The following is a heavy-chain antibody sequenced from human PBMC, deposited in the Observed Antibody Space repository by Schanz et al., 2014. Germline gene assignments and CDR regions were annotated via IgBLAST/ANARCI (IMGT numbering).Heavy chain of an antibody. CDR1: GYTFTSYG. CDR3: ASHSLGYCSSTSCYGGRYYFDY. Sequence: QVQLVQSGAEVKKPGASVKVSCKASGYTFTSYGISWVRQAPGQGLEGMGWISAYNGNTNYAQRLQGRVTMTTDTSTSTAYMELRSLRSDDTAVYYCASHSLGYCSSTSCYGGRYYFDYWGQGTLVTASS. D-gene: IGHD2-2*01. CDR2: ISAYNGNT. J-gene: IGHJ4*02. V-gene: IGHV1-18*01.